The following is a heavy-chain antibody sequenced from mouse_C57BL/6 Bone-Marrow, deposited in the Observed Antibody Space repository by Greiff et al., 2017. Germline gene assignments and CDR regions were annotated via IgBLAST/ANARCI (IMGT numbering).Heavy chain of an antibody. Sequence: EVHLVESGGDLVKPGGSLKLSCAASGFTFSSYGMSWVRQTPDKRLEWVATISSGGSYTNYPDSVKGRFTISRANAKNTLYLQMSSLKSEDTAMYYCASQGDYELVFDYWGQGTTLTVSS. D-gene: IGHD2-4*01. V-gene: IGHV5-6*01. CDR1: GFTFSSYG. CDR3: ASQGDYELVFDY. CDR2: ISSGGSYT. J-gene: IGHJ2*01.